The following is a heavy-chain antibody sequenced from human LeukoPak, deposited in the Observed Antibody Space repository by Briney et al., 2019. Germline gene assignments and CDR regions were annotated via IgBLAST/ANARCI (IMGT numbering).Heavy chain of an antibody. D-gene: IGHD2-2*01. Sequence: GGSLRLSCAASGFTFSSYALSWVRQAPGKGLEWVSSLSGSGYNTYYADSVKGRFTISRDNSKNTVYLQMNSLRAEDTAVYYCAKDPYGTRYFDYWGRGTLVTVSS. CDR1: GFTFSSYA. CDR3: AKDPYGTRYFDY. J-gene: IGHJ4*02. CDR2: LSGSGYNT. V-gene: IGHV3-23*01.